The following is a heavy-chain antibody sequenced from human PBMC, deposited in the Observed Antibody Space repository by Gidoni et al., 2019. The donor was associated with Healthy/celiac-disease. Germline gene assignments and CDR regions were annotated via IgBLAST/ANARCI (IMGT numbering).Heavy chain of an antibody. CDR1: AYSIRSSNW. J-gene: IGHJ4*02. CDR2: IYYSGST. CDR3: ARSLYSSSWEAPFDY. Sequence: QVQLPESGPGLVKPSDTLSLTFAVSAYSIRSSNWWGWIRQPPGKGLEWIGYIYYSGSTYYNPSLKSRVTMSVDTSKNQFSLKLSSGTAVDTAVYYCARSLYSSSWEAPFDYWGQGTLVTVSS. V-gene: IGHV4-28*01. D-gene: IGHD6-13*01.